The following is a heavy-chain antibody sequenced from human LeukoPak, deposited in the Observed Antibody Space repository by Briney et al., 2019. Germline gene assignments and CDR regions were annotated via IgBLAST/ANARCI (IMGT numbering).Heavy chain of an antibody. CDR3: ATDHINNIVVVPAAIGY. CDR2: IWYDGSNK. CDR1: GFTFSSYG. J-gene: IGHJ4*02. D-gene: IGHD2-2*01. V-gene: IGHV3-33*01. Sequence: GGSLRLSCAASGFTFSSYGMHWVRQAPGKGLEWVAVIWYDGSNKYYADSVKGRFTISRDNSKNTLYLQMNSLRAEDTAVYYCATDHINNIVVVPAAIGYWGQGTLVTVSS.